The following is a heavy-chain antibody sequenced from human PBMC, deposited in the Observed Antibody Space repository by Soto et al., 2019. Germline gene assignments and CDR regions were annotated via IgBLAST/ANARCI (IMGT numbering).Heavy chain of an antibody. D-gene: IGHD3-22*01. CDR3: TRHHPHHYDSSGYFDY. V-gene: IGHV4-39*01. Sequence: SSETLSLTCTVSDGSISTSSYYWGWIRQSPGKGLEWIGTIFYTGRTYYNPSLESRVTLSVDTSKNQFSLHLTSVTAADTAVYYCTRHHPHHYDSSGYFDYWGQGTLVTVS. CDR2: IFYTGRT. J-gene: IGHJ4*02. CDR1: DGSISTSSYY.